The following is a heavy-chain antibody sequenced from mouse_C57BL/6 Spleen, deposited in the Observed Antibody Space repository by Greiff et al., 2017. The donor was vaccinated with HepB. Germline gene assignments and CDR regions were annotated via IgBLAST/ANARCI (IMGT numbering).Heavy chain of an antibody. CDR2: IYPGDGDT. V-gene: IGHV1-82*01. J-gene: IGHJ1*03. D-gene: IGHD2-4*01. Sequence: QVQLQQSGPELVKPGASVKISCKASGYAFSSSWMNWVKQRPGKGLEWIGRIYPGDGDTNYNGKFKGKATLTADKSSSTAYMQLSSLTSEDSAVYFCARGLRRYFDFWGTGTTVTVSS. CDR1: GYAFSSSW. CDR3: ARGLRRYFDF.